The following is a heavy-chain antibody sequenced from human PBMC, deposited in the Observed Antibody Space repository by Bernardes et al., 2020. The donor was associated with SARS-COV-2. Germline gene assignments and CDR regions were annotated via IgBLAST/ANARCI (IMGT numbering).Heavy chain of an antibody. Sequence: GGSLRLSCAASGFTFTIYTMYWVRQTPGKGLEWVSFIDGGGGTYYADSVKGWFTISRDNSKNTVYLQMNSLRVEDTAVYYCAKEQGVMVKDVWGQGTTVTVSS. CDR3: AKEQGVMVKDV. D-gene: IGHD3-16*01. V-gene: IGHV3-23*01. CDR2: IDGGGGT. J-gene: IGHJ6*02. CDR1: GFTFTIYT.